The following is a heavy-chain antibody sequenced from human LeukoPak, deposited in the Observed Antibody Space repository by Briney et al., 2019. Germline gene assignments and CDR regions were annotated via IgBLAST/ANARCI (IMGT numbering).Heavy chain of an antibody. Sequence: QPGGSLRLSCAASGFTFSNYWMSWVRQAPGKGLQWVANIKQYGSEKYYVDSVKGRFTISRDNAKKSLYLQMNSLRAEDTAVYYCARDDDWNYEDYWGQGTLVTVSS. J-gene: IGHJ4*02. CDR2: IKQYGSEK. V-gene: IGHV3-7*01. CDR1: GFTFSNYW. D-gene: IGHD1-7*01. CDR3: ARDDDWNYEDY.